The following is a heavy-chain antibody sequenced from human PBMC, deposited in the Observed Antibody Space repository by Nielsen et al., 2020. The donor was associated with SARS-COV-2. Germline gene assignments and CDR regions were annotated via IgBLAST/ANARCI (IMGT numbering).Heavy chain of an antibody. Sequence: GESLKISCAASGFSFSTYAMSWVRQAPGKGLEWVSAISGSGTGTFYADSVKGRFTISRDNSKNTLYLQMISMSADDTAVYYCAKDLLEGPASDNYYDGMDVWGHGTPVTVS. D-gene: IGHD5-24*01. CDR2: ISGSGTGT. CDR3: AKDLLEGPASDNYYDGMDV. CDR1: GFSFSTYA. J-gene: IGHJ6*02. V-gene: IGHV3-23*01.